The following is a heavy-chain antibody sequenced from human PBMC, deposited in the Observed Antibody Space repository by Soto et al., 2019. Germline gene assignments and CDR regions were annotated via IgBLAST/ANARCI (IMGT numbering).Heavy chain of an antibody. D-gene: IGHD2-2*01. Sequence: GASVKVSCKASGGTFSSYAISWVRQAPGQGLEWMEGIIPISDTTNYAQKFQGRVTITADESTSTAYMELSSLRSEDTAVYYCARSQGSSTSLEIYYYYYFGMDVWGQETTVTVSS. CDR2: IIPISDTT. CDR3: ARSQGSSTSLEIYYYYYFGMDV. V-gene: IGHV1-69*13. J-gene: IGHJ6*02. CDR1: GGTFSSYA.